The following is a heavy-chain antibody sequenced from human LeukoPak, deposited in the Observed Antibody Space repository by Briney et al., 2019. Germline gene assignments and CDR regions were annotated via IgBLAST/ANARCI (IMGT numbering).Heavy chain of an antibody. V-gene: IGHV1-18*01. D-gene: IGHD5-18*01. CDR1: GYTFTSYG. CDR3: AREVYSYGQGYYYNYMDV. CDR2: ISAYNGNT. Sequence: ASVKVSCKASGYTFTSYGISWVRQAPGQGLEWMGWISAYNGNTNYAQKLQGRVTMTTDTSTSTAYMELRSLRPDDTAVYYCAREVYSYGQGYYYNYMDVWGKGTTVTVSS. J-gene: IGHJ6*03.